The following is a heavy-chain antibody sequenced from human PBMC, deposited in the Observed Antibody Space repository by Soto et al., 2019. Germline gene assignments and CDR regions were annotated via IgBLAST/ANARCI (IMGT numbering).Heavy chain of an antibody. J-gene: IGHJ3*02. Sequence: ASVKVSCKVSGYTLTELSMHWVRQAPGKGLEWMGGFDPEDGETIYAQKFQGRVTMTEDTSTDTAYMELSSLRSEDTAVYYCATWGYSSSSRLYAFDIWGQGTMVT. CDR1: GYTLTELS. D-gene: IGHD6-6*01. V-gene: IGHV1-24*01. CDR3: ATWGYSSSSRLYAFDI. CDR2: FDPEDGET.